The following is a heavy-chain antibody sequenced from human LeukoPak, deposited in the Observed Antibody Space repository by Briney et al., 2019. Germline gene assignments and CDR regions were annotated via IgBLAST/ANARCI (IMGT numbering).Heavy chain of an antibody. Sequence: SQTLSLTCTVSGGSISSGSYDWSWIRQPAGKGLEWIGRIYTSGSTNYNPSLESRVNISVDTSKNQFSLKLSSVTAADTAVYYCAREIRDHYGSGSYYPFDYWGQGTLVTVSS. CDR1: GGSISSGSYD. D-gene: IGHD3-10*01. J-gene: IGHJ4*02. CDR3: AREIRDHYGSGSYYPFDY. CDR2: IYTSGST. V-gene: IGHV4-61*02.